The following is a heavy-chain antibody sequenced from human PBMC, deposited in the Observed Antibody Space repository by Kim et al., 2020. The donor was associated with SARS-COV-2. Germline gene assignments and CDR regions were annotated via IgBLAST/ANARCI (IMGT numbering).Heavy chain of an antibody. V-gene: IGHV3-30*18. CDR3: AKVKWMQLWPYFDY. Sequence: GGSLRLSCTASGFMFSSHGMHWVRQAPGKGLEWVAVISYDESDKYYADSVRGRFTISRDNSKNTLYLQMNSLTAEDTAMYYCAKVKWMQLWPYFDYWGQGTLVTVSS. J-gene: IGHJ4*02. CDR2: ISYDESDK. CDR1: GFMFSSHG. D-gene: IGHD5-18*01.